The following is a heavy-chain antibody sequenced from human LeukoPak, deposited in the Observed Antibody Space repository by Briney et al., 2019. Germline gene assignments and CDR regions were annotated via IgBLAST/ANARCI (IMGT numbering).Heavy chain of an antibody. CDR1: GGSIGNYY. V-gene: IGHV4-4*07. J-gene: IGHJ4*02. CDR3: AREGSRSSWYYFDY. Sequence: SETLSLTCSVSGGSIGNYYWSWIRQPAGKGLEWIGRIYASGSTNYNPSLKSRVTISVDTSKNQFSLKLSSVTAADTAVYYCAREGSRSSWYYFDYWGQGTLVTVSS. CDR2: IYASGST. D-gene: IGHD6-13*01.